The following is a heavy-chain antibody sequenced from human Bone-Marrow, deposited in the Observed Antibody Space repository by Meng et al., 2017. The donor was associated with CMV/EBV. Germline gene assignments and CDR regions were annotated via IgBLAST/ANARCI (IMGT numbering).Heavy chain of an antibody. CDR1: GGSVSFGDYY. D-gene: IGHD4-11*01. Sequence: SETLSLTCSVAGGSVSFGDYYWNWIRQPPGKGLEWIGYIYYSGSTKYNPSLKSRVTMSMDTSKNQFSLRLSSVTTADTAVYYCARLDYRWGYFFDSWVQGTLVTVSS. CDR2: IYYSGST. J-gene: IGHJ4*02. CDR3: ARLDYRWGYFFDS. V-gene: IGHV4-61*08.